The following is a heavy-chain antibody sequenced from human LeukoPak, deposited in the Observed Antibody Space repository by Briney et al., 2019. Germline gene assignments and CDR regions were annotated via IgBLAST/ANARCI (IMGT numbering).Heavy chain of an antibody. J-gene: IGHJ3*01. CDR1: GFTFSSNW. Sequence: GGSQSPSCAASGFTFSSNWMHWVRQAPGKGLVWVSRLTSDGSDTRYADSVKGRFTISRDNAKNTLYLQMNSLRVEDTAVYYCVRSQNYYDSSGSFADAFDPWGQGTMVTVSS. CDR2: LTSDGSDT. CDR3: VRSQNYYDSSGSFADAFDP. V-gene: IGHV3-74*01. D-gene: IGHD3-22*01.